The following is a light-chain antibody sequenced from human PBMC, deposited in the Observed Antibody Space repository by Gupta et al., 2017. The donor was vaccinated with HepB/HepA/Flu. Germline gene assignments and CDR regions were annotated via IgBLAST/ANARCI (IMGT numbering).Light chain of an antibody. CDR1: QTVTSK. J-gene: IGKJ4*01. V-gene: IGKV3-15*01. Sequence: EIVMTPSPATLSVSPGERVTLSCRASQTVTSKLAWYQQKPGQAPRLLIYDASTRATGIPARFSGSGSGTEFTLTISSLQSEDFAVYYCQQCSNWPLTFGGGTKVEIK. CDR2: DAS. CDR3: QQCSNWPLT.